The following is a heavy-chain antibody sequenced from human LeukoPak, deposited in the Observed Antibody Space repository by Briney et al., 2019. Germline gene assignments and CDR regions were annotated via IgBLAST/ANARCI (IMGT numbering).Heavy chain of an antibody. Sequence: SVKVCCKASGGTFSSYAISCVRQAPGQWLEWMGGISPIYGTANYAQKFQGRVTITADESTSTAYMELSSLRSEDTAVYYCAREISLDYDSSGYYYGYYYYGMDVWGQGTTVTVSS. CDR1: GGTFSSYA. D-gene: IGHD3-22*01. CDR2: ISPIYGTA. CDR3: AREISLDYDSSGYYYGYYYYGMDV. V-gene: IGHV1-69*13. J-gene: IGHJ6*02.